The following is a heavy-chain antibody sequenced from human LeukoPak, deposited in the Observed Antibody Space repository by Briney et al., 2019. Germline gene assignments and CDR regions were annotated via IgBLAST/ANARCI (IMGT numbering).Heavy chain of an antibody. CDR1: GYIFTSYD. D-gene: IGHD6-13*01. Sequence: GASVKVSCKASGYIFTSYDISWVRQAPGQGLEWMGWISAYNGNTNYAQKLQGRVTMTTDTSTSTAYMELRSLRSDDSAVYFCARVPIPPYSSSWYQPFDYWGQGTLVTVSS. CDR2: ISAYNGNT. V-gene: IGHV1-18*01. CDR3: ARVPIPPYSSSWYQPFDY. J-gene: IGHJ4*02.